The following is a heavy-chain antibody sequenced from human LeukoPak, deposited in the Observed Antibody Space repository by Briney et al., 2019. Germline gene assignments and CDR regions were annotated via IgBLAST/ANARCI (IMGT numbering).Heavy chain of an antibody. CDR1: GYTFTSYG. D-gene: IGHD3-22*01. J-gene: IGHJ4*02. CDR3: ARGRPYYYDSSGYLFDY. V-gene: IGHV1-18*01. CDR2: ISAYNGNT. Sequence: ASVKVSCKASGYTFTSYGISWVRQAPGQGLEWMGWISAYNGNTNYAQKLQGRVAMTTGTSTSTAYMELRSLRSDDTAVYYCARGRPYYYDSSGYLFDYWGQGTLVTVSS.